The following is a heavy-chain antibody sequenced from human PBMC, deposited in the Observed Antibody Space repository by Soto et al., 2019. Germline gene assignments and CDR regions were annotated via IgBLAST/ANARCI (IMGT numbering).Heavy chain of an antibody. J-gene: IGHJ6*02. Sequence: EVQLLESGGGLVQPGGSLRLSCAASGFTFSSYAMSWVRQAPGKGLEWVSAISGSGGSTYYADSVKGRFTISRDNSKNTLDLQMDRPRGEDTAVYFCSEESSWVTWGASGSAVYYYYGMDVWGQGTTVTVSS. CDR2: ISGSGGST. D-gene: IGHD6-13*01. CDR3: SEESSWVTWGASGSAVYYYYGMDV. CDR1: GFTFSSYA. V-gene: IGHV3-23*01.